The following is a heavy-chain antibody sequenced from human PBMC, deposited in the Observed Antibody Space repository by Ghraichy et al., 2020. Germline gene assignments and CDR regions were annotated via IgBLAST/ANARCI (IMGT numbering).Heavy chain of an antibody. CDR1: GGSISSSNYF. Sequence: SQTLSLTCTVSGGSISSSNYFWGWIRQPPGMGLEWISSVYYSGSTYYNPTLKNRATVYGDAYKNQFSLILSSVTAAVTAVYYCARVEIMGATVTPWGQGTLVTVSS. V-gene: IGHV4-39*01. CDR3: ARVEIMGATVTP. D-gene: IGHD1-26*01. J-gene: IGHJ5*02. CDR2: VYYSGST.